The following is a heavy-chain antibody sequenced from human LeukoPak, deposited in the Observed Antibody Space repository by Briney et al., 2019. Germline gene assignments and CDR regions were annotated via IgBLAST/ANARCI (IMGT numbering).Heavy chain of an antibody. Sequence: SETLSLTCTVSGGSISSSSYYWGWIRQPPGKGLEWIGNIYYSGTTYYNPSLKSRVTISIDTSKNQFSLKLSSVTAADTAVYYCARENYDILTGYPHFDYWGQGTLVTVSS. CDR1: GGSISSSSYY. D-gene: IGHD3-9*01. CDR3: ARENYDILTGYPHFDY. CDR2: IYYSGTT. J-gene: IGHJ4*02. V-gene: IGHV4-39*02.